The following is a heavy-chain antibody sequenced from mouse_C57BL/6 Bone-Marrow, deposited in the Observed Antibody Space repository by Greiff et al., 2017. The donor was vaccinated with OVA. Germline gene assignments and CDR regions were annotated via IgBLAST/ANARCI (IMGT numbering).Heavy chain of an antibody. V-gene: IGHV1-82*01. Sequence: VQLQQSGPELVKPGASVKISCKASGYAFSSSWMNWVKQRPGKGLEWIGRIYPGDGDTNYNGKFKGKATLTADKSSSTAYMQLSSLTSEDSAVYFCARSNYDYDWGQGTTLTVSS. CDR2: IYPGDGDT. J-gene: IGHJ2*01. D-gene: IGHD2-4*01. CDR3: ARSNYDYD. CDR1: GYAFSSSW.